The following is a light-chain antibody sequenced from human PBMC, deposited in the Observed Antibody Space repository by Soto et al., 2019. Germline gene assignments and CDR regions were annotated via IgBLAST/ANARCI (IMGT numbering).Light chain of an antibody. CDR3: AAWDDSLSGVV. V-gene: IGLV1-44*01. CDR2: NNN. Sequence: QSVLTQPPSASGTPGQRVTIFCSGSSSNIGSNPVNWYQQFPGSAPQVVIYNNNQRPSGAPNRFSGSKSGASASLAISGLQSEDEAEYYCAAWDDSLSGVVFGGGTKVTVL. J-gene: IGLJ2*01. CDR1: SSNIGSNP.